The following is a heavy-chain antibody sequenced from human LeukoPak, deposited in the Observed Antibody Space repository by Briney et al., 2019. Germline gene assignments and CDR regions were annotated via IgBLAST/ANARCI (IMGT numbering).Heavy chain of an antibody. D-gene: IGHD1-26*01. CDR1: GFTFSSYG. V-gene: IGHV3-30*18. J-gene: IGHJ4*02. CDR2: ISYARSNK. CDR3: AKDMWG. Sequence: GGSLRLSCAASGFTFSSYGMHWVRQARGKELEWVAVISYARSNKYYADTVNRRFTISRDNSKNALYRQMNSVTAEDTAEYYCAKDMWGWGKGTMVTVAS.